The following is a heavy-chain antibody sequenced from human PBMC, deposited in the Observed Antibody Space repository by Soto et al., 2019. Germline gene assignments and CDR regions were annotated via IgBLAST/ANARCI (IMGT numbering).Heavy chain of an antibody. Sequence: SETLSLTCTVSGGSISSYYWSWIRQPPGKGLEWIGCIYYSGSTNYNPSLKSRVTISVDTSKNQFSLKLSSVTAADTAVYYCARRYCSGGSCYWDDAFDIWGQGTMVTVSS. D-gene: IGHD2-15*01. CDR1: GGSISSYY. J-gene: IGHJ3*02. V-gene: IGHV4-59*08. CDR2: IYYSGST. CDR3: ARRYCSGGSCYWDDAFDI.